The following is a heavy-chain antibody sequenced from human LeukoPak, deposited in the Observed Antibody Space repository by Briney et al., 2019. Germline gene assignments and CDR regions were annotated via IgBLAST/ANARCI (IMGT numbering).Heavy chain of an antibody. CDR1: GFTFSSYS. V-gene: IGHV3-48*01. Sequence: GGSLRLSCAASGFTFSSYSMNWVRQAPGKGLEWVSYISSSSSTIYYADSVKGRFTISRDNAKNSLYLQMNSLRAEDTAVYYCARDVLASSGWPTSHFDCWGQGALVTVSS. CDR2: ISSSSSTI. CDR3: ARDVLASSGWPTSHFDC. D-gene: IGHD6-19*01. J-gene: IGHJ4*02.